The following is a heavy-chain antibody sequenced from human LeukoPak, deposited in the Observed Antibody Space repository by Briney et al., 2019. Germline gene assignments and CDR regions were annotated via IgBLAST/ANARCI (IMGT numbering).Heavy chain of an antibody. V-gene: IGHV3-53*01. CDR3: AREGNYYDMDV. J-gene: IGHJ6*02. CDR1: GFTVSSNY. Sequence: PGGSLRLSCAASGFTVSSNYMSWVRQAPGKGLEWVSVIFSGGTTYYADSVKGRFTISRDNSKNTLYLQMNSQRAEDTAVYYCAREGNYYDMDVWGQGTTVTVSS. CDR2: IFSGGTT.